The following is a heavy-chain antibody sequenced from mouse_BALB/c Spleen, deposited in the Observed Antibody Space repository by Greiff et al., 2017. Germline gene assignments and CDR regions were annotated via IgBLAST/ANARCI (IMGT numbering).Heavy chain of an antibody. V-gene: IGHV5-12-2*01. Sequence: EVKLMESGGGLVQPGGSLKLSCAASGFTFSSYTISWVRQTPEKRLEWVAYISNGGGITYYPDTVKGRFTISRDNAKNTLYLQMSSLKSEDTAMYYCARRGGGRSYAMDYWGQGTSVTVSS. D-gene: IGHD1-1*02. CDR1: GFTFSSYT. J-gene: IGHJ4*01. CDR2: ISNGGGIT. CDR3: ARRGGGRSYAMDY.